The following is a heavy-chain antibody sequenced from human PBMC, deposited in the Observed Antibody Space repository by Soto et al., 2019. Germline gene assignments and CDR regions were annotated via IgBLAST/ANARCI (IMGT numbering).Heavy chain of an antibody. Sequence: HTLSLTCAISGDSVSSTSTAWSWIRQSPSRGLEWLGRTYYRSKWYSDYAVSVKSRITINPDTSKNQFSLQLNSVTPEDTAVYYCARGSYYSGWVWGQGTLVTFSS. D-gene: IGHD6-19*01. CDR3: ARGSYYSGWV. J-gene: IGHJ4*02. CDR2: TYYRSKWYS. V-gene: IGHV6-1*01. CDR1: GDSVSSTSTA.